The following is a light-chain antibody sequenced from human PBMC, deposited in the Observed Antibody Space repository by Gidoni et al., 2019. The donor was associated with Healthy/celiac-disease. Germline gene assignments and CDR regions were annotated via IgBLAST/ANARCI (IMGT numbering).Light chain of an antibody. V-gene: IGKV1-5*03. CDR3: QQYNSYPYT. CDR2: KAS. J-gene: IGKJ2*01. CDR1: QSISSW. Sequence: DIQMTQSPSTLSASVGDSVTITCRASQSISSWLAWYQQKPGKAPKLLIYKASSLESGVPSRFSGSGSGTEFTLTISSLQPDDFATYYCQQYNSYPYTFXXXTKLEIK.